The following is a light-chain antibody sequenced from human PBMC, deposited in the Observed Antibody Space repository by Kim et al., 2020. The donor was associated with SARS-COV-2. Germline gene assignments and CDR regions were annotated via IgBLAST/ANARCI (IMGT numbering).Light chain of an antibody. CDR1: QSVSDK. CDR2: RAS. CDR3: QQYNSWPLT. V-gene: IGKV3-15*01. J-gene: IGKJ4*01. Sequence: EIVMTQSPSTLSVSPGERATLSCRASQSVSDKVAWYQHKRGRAPRLLIYRASTRATVIPATFSGSGSGTEFTLTISSLQSEDFAIYYCQQYNSWPLTFGGGTKVDIK.